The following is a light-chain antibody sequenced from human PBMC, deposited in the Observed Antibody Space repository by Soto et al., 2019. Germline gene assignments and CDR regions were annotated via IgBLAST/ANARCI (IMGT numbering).Light chain of an antibody. CDR3: QQSYSSLYT. CDR1: QIINTY. CDR2: GAS. Sequence: DIQMTQSPSSLSASVGDRVTITCRASQIINTYLNWYQQKPGKPPKLLIFGASSLRSGVPSRFSGTGSATDFTLTINSLQPDDFATYYCQQSYSSLYTCGQGTKLEIK. V-gene: IGKV1-39*01. J-gene: IGKJ2*01.